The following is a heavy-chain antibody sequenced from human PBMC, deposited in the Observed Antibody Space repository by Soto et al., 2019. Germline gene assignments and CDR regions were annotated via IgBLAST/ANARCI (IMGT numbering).Heavy chain of an antibody. J-gene: IGHJ6*02. CDR3: ARQGRNTKIVLVKHYAADF. CDR1: SGSISSTSYY. Sequence: QLLLQEAGPRLVEPSEALSLTCTVSSGSISSTSYYWAWIRQPRGKGLEWIGAIYYDGTTYYTESIKSRVSISVDTSKIQFSLKVNSVTAADTAVYFCARQGRNTKIVLVKHYAADFWGQGTAVTVSS. D-gene: IGHD3-22*01. V-gene: IGHV4-39*01. CDR2: IYYDGTT.